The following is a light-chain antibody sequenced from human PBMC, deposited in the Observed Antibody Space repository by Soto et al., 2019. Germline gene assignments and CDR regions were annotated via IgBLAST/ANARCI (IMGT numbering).Light chain of an antibody. Sequence: EIVMTQSPATLSVSPGERATLSCRASQSVSINIAWYQRKPGQAPRLLIYSGSTRATGIPARFSGSGSGTEFTLTISSLQSEDFAVYYCQQYNNWPQTFGQGTKVEIK. CDR1: QSVSIN. CDR3: QQYNNWPQT. V-gene: IGKV3-15*01. CDR2: SGS. J-gene: IGKJ1*01.